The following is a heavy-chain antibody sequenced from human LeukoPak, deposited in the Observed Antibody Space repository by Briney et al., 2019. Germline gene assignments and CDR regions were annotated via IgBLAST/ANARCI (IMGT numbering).Heavy chain of an antibody. CDR2: INPNSGGT. D-gene: IGHD2-8*01. J-gene: IGHJ4*02. CDR1: GYTFTGYY. Sequence: ASVKVSCKASGYTFTGYYMHWVRQAPGQGLEWMGWINPNSGGTNYAQKFQDTVTMTRDTSTTTVYMSLNGLTSDDTAVYYCAKGPLIYTNGRHAFFDYWGQGTLVTVSS. CDR3: AKGPLIYTNGRHAFFDY. V-gene: IGHV1-2*02.